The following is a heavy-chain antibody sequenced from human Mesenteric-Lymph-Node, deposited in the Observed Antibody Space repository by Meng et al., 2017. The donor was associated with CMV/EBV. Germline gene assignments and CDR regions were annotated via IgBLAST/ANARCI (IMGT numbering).Heavy chain of an antibody. CDR3: ARKFGLVLPIDY. CDR1: GFTFSSFW. J-gene: IGHJ4*02. CDR2: IKQDGSEK. D-gene: IGHD3/OR15-3a*01. Sequence: GGSLRLSCAASGFTFSSFWMSWVRQAPGKGLEWVANIKQDGSEKYYVDAVEGRFTISRDNVKNSLYLQMNSLRAEDTAVYYCARKFGLVLPIDYWGQGTLVTVSS. V-gene: IGHV3-7*01.